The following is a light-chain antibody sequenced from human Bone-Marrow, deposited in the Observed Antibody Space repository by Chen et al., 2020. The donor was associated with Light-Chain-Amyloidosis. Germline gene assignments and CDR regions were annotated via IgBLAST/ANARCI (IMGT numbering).Light chain of an antibody. Sequence: QSALTPPPSLSAAPGQNVPISCSGSSSNIGKNYVSWYQQLPGTAPKLLIYDSNKRPSGIPDRFSGTQSRTSAALGITGLQTGDEADYYCGAWDISLSGRVFGGGTRLTIL. CDR1: SSNIGKNY. J-gene: IGLJ3*02. V-gene: IGLV1-51*01. CDR2: DSN. CDR3: GAWDISLSGRV.